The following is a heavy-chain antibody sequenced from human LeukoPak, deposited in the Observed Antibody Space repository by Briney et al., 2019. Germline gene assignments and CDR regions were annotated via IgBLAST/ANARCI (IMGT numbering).Heavy chain of an antibody. D-gene: IGHD6-6*01. CDR2: IDPSDSYT. CDR1: GYSFTSYW. J-gene: IGHJ4*02. Sequence: GESLRISCKGSGYSFTSYWISWVRQMPGKGLEWMGRIDPSDSYTNYSPSFQGHVTISADKSISTAYLQWSSLKASDTAMYYCATAPFEYSGSSTLYYFDYWGQGTLVTVSS. CDR3: ATAPFEYSGSSTLYYFDY. V-gene: IGHV5-10-1*01.